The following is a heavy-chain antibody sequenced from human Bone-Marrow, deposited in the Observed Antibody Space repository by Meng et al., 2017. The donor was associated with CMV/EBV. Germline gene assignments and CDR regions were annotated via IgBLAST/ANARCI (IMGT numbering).Heavy chain of an antibody. Sequence: ASVKVSCKASGYTFTSYGISWVRQAPGQGLEWMGWISACNGNTNYAQKLQGRVTMTTDTSTSTAYMELRSLRSDDTAVYYCARGNDYGEPYYYYGMDVWGQGTTVTVSS. D-gene: IGHD4-17*01. CDR2: ISACNGNT. V-gene: IGHV1-18*01. J-gene: IGHJ6*02. CDR1: GYTFTSYG. CDR3: ARGNDYGEPYYYYGMDV.